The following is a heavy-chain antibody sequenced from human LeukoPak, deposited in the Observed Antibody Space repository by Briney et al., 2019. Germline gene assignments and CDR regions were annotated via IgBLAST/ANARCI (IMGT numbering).Heavy chain of an antibody. D-gene: IGHD2-15*01. J-gene: IGHJ6*02. CDR2: INPNSGGT. CDR1: GYTFTGYY. Sequence: ASVTVSCTASGYTFTGYYMHWVRQAPGQGLEWMGWINPNSGGTNYAQKFQGRVTMTRDTSISTAYMELSRLRSDDTAVYYCARGHHIVVVVAAYYGMDVWGQGTTVTVSS. CDR3: ARGHHIVVVVAAYYGMDV. V-gene: IGHV1-2*02.